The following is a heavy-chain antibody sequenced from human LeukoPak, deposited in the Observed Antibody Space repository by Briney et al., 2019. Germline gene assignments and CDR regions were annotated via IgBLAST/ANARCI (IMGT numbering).Heavy chain of an antibody. J-gene: IGHJ4*02. CDR1: GFTFSSYW. CDR2: INSDGSST. V-gene: IGHV3-74*01. CDR3: AKVTAVASTGALDY. D-gene: IGHD6-19*01. Sequence: GGSLRLSCAASGFTFSSYWMHWVRQAPGKRLVWVSRINSDGSSTTYADSVKGRFTISRDNAKNTLYLQMNSLRADDTAVYYCAKVTAVASTGALDYWGQGTLVTVSS.